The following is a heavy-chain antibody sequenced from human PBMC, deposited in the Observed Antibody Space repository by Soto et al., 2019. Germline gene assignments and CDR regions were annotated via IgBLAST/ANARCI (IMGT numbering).Heavy chain of an antibody. Sequence: QVQLVESGGGVVQPGRSLRPSCAASGFTFSSYAMHWVRQAPGKGLEWVAFISYDGSNKYYADSVKGRFTISRDNSKNTLYLQVNSLRAEDTAVYYCARIDPTHDAFDIWGQGTMVTVSS. CDR3: ARIDPTHDAFDI. J-gene: IGHJ3*02. V-gene: IGHV3-30-3*01. D-gene: IGHD3-9*01. CDR2: ISYDGSNK. CDR1: GFTFSSYA.